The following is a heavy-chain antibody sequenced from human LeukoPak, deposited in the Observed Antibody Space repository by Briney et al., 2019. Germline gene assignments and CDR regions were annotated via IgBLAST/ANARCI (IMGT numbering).Heavy chain of an antibody. D-gene: IGHD6-19*01. CDR3: ARAAVAWSYYYYGMDV. CDR2: ISAYNGNT. Sequence: GASVKVSCKASGYTFTSYGISWVRQAPGRGLEWMGWISAYNGNTNYAQKLQGRVTMTTDTSTSTAYMELRSLRSDDTAVYYCARAAVAWSYYYYGMDVWGQGTTVTVSS. J-gene: IGHJ6*02. CDR1: GYTFTSYG. V-gene: IGHV1-18*01.